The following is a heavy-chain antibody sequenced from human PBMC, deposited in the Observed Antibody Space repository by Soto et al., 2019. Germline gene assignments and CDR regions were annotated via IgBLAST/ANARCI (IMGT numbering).Heavy chain of an antibody. Sequence: GESLKISCKGSGYSFTSYWIGWVRQMPGKGLEWMGIIYPGDSDTRYSPSFQGQVTISADRSISTAYLQWSSLKASDTAMYYCARRSIPYIRLQYNWFDPWGQGTLVTVSS. D-gene: IGHD4-4*01. V-gene: IGHV5-51*01. J-gene: IGHJ5*02. CDR3: ARRSIPYIRLQYNWFDP. CDR1: GYSFTSYW. CDR2: IYPGDSDT.